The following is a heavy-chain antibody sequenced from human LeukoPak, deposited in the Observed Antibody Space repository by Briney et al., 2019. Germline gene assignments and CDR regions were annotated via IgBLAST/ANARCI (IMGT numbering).Heavy chain of an antibody. CDR3: ARVISRYSSGWYYFDY. CDR2: IYYSGST. D-gene: IGHD6-19*01. J-gene: IGHJ4*02. V-gene: IGHV4-59*01. CDR1: GGSISSYY. Sequence: SETLSLTCTVSGGSISSYYWSWIRQPPGKGLEWNGYIYYSGSTNYNPSLKSRVTISVDTSKNQFSLKLSSVTAADTAVYYCARVISRYSSGWYYFDYWGQGTLVTVSS.